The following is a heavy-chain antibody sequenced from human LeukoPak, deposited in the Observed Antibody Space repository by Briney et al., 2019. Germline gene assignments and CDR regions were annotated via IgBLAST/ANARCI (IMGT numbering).Heavy chain of an antibody. J-gene: IGHJ4*02. CDR2: ISYDGSNK. V-gene: IGHV3-30*03. D-gene: IGHD3-10*01. CDR3: AREGWDGSGSLDY. Sequence: PGGSLRLSCAASGFTFSSYSMNWVRQAPGKGLEWVAIISYDGSNKHYADSVKGRFTISRDNSKNTLSLQMNSLRAEDTAVYYCAREGWDGSGSLDYWGQGTLVTVSS. CDR1: GFTFSSYS.